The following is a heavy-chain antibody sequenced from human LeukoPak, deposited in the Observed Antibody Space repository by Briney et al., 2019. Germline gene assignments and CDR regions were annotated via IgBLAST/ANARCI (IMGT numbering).Heavy chain of an antibody. CDR1: GGSFSGYY. Sequence: SETLSLTCAVYGGSFSGYYWSWIRQPPGKGLEWIGEINHSGSTNYNPSLKSRVTISVDTSKNQFSLKLSSVTAADTAVYYCARGLLRPDAFDIWGQGTMVTVSS. J-gene: IGHJ3*02. CDR2: INHSGST. D-gene: IGHD3-22*01. CDR3: ARGLLRPDAFDI. V-gene: IGHV4-34*01.